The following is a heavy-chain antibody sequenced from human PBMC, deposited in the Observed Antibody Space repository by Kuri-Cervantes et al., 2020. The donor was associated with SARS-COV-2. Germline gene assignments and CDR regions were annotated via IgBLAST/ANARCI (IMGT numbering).Heavy chain of an antibody. V-gene: IGHV4-39*01. CDR2: IYYSGST. D-gene: IGHD5-18*01. CDR3: ARGYSLIDY. CDR1: GGSISSSSYY. J-gene: IGHJ4*02. Sequence: SVTLSLTCTVSGGSISSSSYYWGWIRQPPGKGLEWIGSIYYSGSTYYNPSLKSRVTISVDTSKNQFSLRLSSVTAADTAVYYCARGYSLIDYWGQGTLVTVSS.